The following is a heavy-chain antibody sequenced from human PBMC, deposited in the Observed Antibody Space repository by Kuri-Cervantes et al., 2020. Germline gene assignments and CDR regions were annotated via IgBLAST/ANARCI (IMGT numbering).Heavy chain of an antibody. D-gene: IGHD2-15*01. Sequence: SETLSLTCAVSGGSISSGGYSWSWIRQPPGKGLEWIGYIYHSGSTYYNPSLKSRVTISVARSKNQFYLKLSSVTAADTAVYYCARLFCSGVSSYSFYYSGMDVWGQGTTVTVSS. J-gene: IGHJ6*02. CDR3: ARLFCSGVSSYSFYYSGMDV. CDR1: GGSISSGGYS. CDR2: IYHSGST. V-gene: IGHV4-30-2*01.